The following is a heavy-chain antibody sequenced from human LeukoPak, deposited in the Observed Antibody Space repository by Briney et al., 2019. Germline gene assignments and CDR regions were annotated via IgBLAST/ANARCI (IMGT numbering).Heavy chain of an antibody. CDR3: ARGRSSSWYVH. D-gene: IGHD6-13*01. V-gene: IGHV4-39*07. J-gene: IGHJ5*02. CDR1: GGSISGSGYY. CDR2: IYYTGST. Sequence: SETLSLTCTVSGGSISGSGYYWVWIRQPPGKGLEWIATIYYTGSTYYNPSLKSRVTISVDTSKNQFSLKLSSVTAADTAVYYCARGRSSSWYVHWGQGTLVTVSS.